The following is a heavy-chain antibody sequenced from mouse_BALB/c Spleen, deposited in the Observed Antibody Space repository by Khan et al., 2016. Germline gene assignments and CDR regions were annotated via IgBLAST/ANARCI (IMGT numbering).Heavy chain of an antibody. Sequence: QVQLQQSAAELARPGASVKMSCQTSGYTFTDYTIHWVKQRPGQGLEWIGYFNPNSGYADYNQNFKDKTTLTADKSSSAAYIQLSSLTSEDSAVYYCTRGRHFDSWGQGTTLTVSS. CDR2: FNPNSGYA. CDR3: TRGRHFDS. CDR1: GYTFTDYT. J-gene: IGHJ2*01. V-gene: IGHV1-4*02.